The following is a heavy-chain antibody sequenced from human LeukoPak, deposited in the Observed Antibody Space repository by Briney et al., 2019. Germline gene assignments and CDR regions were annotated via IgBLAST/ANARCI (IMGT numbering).Heavy chain of an antibody. CDR1: GFTFSSYA. V-gene: IGHV3-23*01. CDR2: ISGSGGST. J-gene: IGHJ4*02. D-gene: IGHD1-26*01. Sequence: GGSLRLSCAASGFTFSSYAMSWVRQAPGKGLEWVSAISGSGGSTYYADSVKGRFTISRDNSKNTLYLQMNSLRAEDTAVYYCAIALRSYGDDYLDYWGQGTLVTVSS. CDR3: AIALRSYGDDYLDY.